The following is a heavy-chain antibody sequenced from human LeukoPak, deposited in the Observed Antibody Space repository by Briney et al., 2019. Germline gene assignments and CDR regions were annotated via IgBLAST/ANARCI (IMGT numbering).Heavy chain of an antibody. CDR2: IYPGDSDT. Sequence: GESLKISCKASGYSFSDYWIGWVRQMPGKGLEWMGIIYPGDSDTRYSPSFQGQVTISADKSISTAYLQWSSLKASDTAMYYCARPDYYDSSGPNDAFDIWGQGTMVTVSS. V-gene: IGHV5-51*01. CDR1: GYSFSDYW. CDR3: ARPDYYDSSGPNDAFDI. J-gene: IGHJ3*02. D-gene: IGHD3-22*01.